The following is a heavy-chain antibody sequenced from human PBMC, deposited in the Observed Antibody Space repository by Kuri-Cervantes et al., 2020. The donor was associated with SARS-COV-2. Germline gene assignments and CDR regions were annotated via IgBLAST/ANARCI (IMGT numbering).Heavy chain of an antibody. V-gene: IGHV4-59*12. CDR3: ARGSGILWFGELSRVWFDP. J-gene: IGHJ5*02. D-gene: IGHD3-10*01. CDR2: IYYSGST. Sequence: GSLRLSCTVSGDSISSYYWSWIRQPPGKGLEWIGYIYYSGSTNYNPSLKSRVTISVDTSKNQFSLKLSSVTAADTAVYYCARGSGILWFGELSRVWFDPWGQGTLVTVSS. CDR1: GDSISSYY.